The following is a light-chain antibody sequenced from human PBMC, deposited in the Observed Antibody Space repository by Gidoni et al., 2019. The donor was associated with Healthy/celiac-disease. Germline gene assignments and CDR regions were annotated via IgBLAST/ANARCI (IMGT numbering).Light chain of an antibody. Sequence: DIVMPQSPDSLAVSLCEWATINCKSSQRVLYSSNNKNYLAWYQQKPGQPPKLLIYWASTRESGVPDRFSGSGSGTDFTLTISSLQAEDVAVYYCQQYYSTPFTFGPGTKVDIK. CDR1: QRVLYSSNNKNY. J-gene: IGKJ3*01. CDR2: WAS. CDR3: QQYYSTPFT. V-gene: IGKV4-1*01.